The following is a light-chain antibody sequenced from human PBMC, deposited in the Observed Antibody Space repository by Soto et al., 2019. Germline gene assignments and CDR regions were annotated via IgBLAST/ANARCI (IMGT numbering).Light chain of an antibody. CDR2: KAS. V-gene: IGKV1-5*03. Sequence: DIPMSQSPSTLSASVGDRVTLTCRASQSISTWLAWYQQKPGKAPKLLIYKASSLEGGVPSRFSGSGSGTEFTLTISSLQPDDFATYYCQQYSSDSRPFGQGTKVETK. CDR1: QSISTW. CDR3: QQYSSDSRP. J-gene: IGKJ1*01.